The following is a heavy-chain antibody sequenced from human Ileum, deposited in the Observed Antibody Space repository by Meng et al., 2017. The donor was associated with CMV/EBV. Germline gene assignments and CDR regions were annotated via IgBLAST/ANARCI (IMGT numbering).Heavy chain of an antibody. CDR1: GFTFSNYA. Sequence: GESLKISCEASGFTFSNYAMTWVRQAPGKGLEWVATISGRGGSTYYADSVKGRFIISRDNSKTTLFLQMSGLRVEDTAVYFCARALSPRIPTHDYWGQGTLVTVSS. D-gene: IGHD2-2*02. V-gene: IGHV3-23*01. CDR2: ISGRGGST. J-gene: IGHJ4*02. CDR3: ARALSPRIPTHDY.